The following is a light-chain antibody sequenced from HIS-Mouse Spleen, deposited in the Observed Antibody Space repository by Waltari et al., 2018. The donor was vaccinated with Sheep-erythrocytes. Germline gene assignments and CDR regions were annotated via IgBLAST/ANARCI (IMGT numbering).Light chain of an antibody. Sequence: EIVMTQSPATLSVSPGERATLSCRASQSVSSNLAWYQQKPGQAPRLLIYGASTRATGIPARFSGGGSGTEFTLTISRLQSEDFAVYYCQQYNNWPPTFGQGTKVEIK. CDR2: GAS. V-gene: IGKV3-15*01. J-gene: IGKJ1*01. CDR1: QSVSSN. CDR3: QQYNNWPPT.